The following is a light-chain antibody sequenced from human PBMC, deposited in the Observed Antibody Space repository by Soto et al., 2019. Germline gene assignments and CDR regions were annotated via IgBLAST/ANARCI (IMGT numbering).Light chain of an antibody. Sequence: EMVMTQSPATLSVSPGERATLSCRASQSVSTHLAWYQQKPGQAPRLLIYDASNRATGIPARFSGSGSGTDFTLTISSLEPEDFAVYYCQQRSNWPPITFGQGTRLEIK. CDR1: QSVSTH. CDR3: QQRSNWPPIT. V-gene: IGKV3-11*01. CDR2: DAS. J-gene: IGKJ5*01.